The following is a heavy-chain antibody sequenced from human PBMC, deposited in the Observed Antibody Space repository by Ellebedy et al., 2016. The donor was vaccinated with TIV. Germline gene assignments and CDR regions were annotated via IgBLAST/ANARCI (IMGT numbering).Heavy chain of an antibody. CDR2: IYYSGST. J-gene: IGHJ5*02. D-gene: IGHD1-7*01. Sequence: SETLSLTXTVSGGSISSGDYYWSWIRQPPGKGLEWIGYIYYSGSTYYNPSLKSRVTISVDTSKNQFSLKLSSVTAADTAVYYCARVNGITGTTFDPWGQGTLVTVSS. V-gene: IGHV4-30-4*01. CDR3: ARVNGITGTTFDP. CDR1: GGSISSGDYY.